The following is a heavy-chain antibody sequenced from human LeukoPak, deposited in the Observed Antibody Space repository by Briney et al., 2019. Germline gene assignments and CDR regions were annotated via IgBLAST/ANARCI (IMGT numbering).Heavy chain of an antibody. D-gene: IGHD1-26*01. CDR1: GFTFSSYA. J-gene: IGHJ6*03. Sequence: PGGSLRLSCAASGFTFSSYAMNWVRQAPGKGLEWVSGINGRGSSTYYADSVKGRFTISRDDSENTLYLQMNSLRAEDTAVYYCARGAWELPSQRYYYYYYMDVWGKGTTVTVSS. CDR3: ARGAWELPSQRYYYYYYMDV. V-gene: IGHV3-23*01. CDR2: INGRGSST.